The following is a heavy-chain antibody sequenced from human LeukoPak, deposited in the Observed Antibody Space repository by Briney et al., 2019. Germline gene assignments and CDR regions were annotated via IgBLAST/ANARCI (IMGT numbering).Heavy chain of an antibody. CDR3: ARLGGIDY. V-gene: IGHV4-39*01. J-gene: IGHJ4*02. CDR2: IYYSGST. Sequence: SETLSLTCTVSGGSISSSSYYWGWIRQPPGKGLEWIGSIYYSGSTYYNPSLKSRVTISVDTSKNQFSLKLSSVTAADTAVYYCARLGGIDYSGQGTLVTVSS. D-gene: IGHD1-26*01. CDR1: GGSISSSSYY.